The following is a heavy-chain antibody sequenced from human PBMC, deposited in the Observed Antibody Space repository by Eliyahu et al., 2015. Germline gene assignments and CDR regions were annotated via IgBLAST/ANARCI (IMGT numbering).Heavy chain of an antibody. V-gene: IGHV4-34*01. Sequence: QVQLQQWGAGLLKPSETLSLTCAVYGGSFSGYYWSWIRQPPGKGLEWIGEINHSGSTNYNPSLKSRVTISVDTSKNQFSLKLSSVTAADTAVYYCARGGGGRSWFDPWGQGTLVTVSS. CDR3: ARGGGGRSWFDP. J-gene: IGHJ5*02. CDR2: INHSGST. D-gene: IGHD2-15*01. CDR1: GGSFSGYY.